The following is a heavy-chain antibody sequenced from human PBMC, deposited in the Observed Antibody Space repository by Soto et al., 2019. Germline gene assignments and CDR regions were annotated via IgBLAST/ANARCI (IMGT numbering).Heavy chain of an antibody. V-gene: IGHV3-64*01. CDR3: ARRARPDFYYMDV. J-gene: IGHJ6*03. Sequence: EVQLAESGGGLAQPGGSLRLSCAASGFTLSGDAMDWVRQAPGKGLEYVSGISSNGVGTYYANSVQGRFTISRDNSKNTVYLQMGSLRPEEMAVYYCARRARPDFYYMDVWGKGTTVTVSS. CDR1: GFTLSGDA. CDR2: ISSNGVGT. D-gene: IGHD6-6*01.